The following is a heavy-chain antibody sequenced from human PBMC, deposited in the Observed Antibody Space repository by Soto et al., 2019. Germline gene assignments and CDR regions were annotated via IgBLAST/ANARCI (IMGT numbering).Heavy chain of an antibody. Sequence: GGSLRLSCAASGFTFSDYCMSWIRQAPGKGLEWVSYISSSSTYTNYADSVKGRFTISRDNAKNSLYLQLSSLRVEDTAVYYCARGAVAEDYYGMDVWGQGTTVTVSS. V-gene: IGHV3-11*06. CDR2: ISSSSTYT. CDR3: ARGAVAEDYYGMDV. J-gene: IGHJ6*02. CDR1: GFTFSDYC. D-gene: IGHD6-19*01.